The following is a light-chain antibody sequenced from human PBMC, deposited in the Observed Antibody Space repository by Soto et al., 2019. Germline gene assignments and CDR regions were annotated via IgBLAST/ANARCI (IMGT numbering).Light chain of an antibody. J-gene: IGLJ1*01. V-gene: IGLV2-14*01. CDR1: SSDVGGYNY. Sequence: QSALTQPASVSGSPRQSITISCTGTSSDVGGYNYVSWYQQHPGKAPKLMIYEVSNRPSGVSNRFSGSKSGNTASLTISGLQAEDEADYYCSSYTSSITLDVFGTGTKVTVL. CDR3: SSYTSSITLDV. CDR2: EVS.